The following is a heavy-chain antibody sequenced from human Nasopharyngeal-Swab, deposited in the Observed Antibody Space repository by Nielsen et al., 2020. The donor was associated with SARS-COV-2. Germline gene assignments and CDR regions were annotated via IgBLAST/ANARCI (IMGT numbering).Heavy chain of an antibody. CDR2: ISAYNGNT. J-gene: IGHJ4*02. D-gene: IGHD3-22*01. CDR1: GYTFTSYG. Sequence: ASVKVSCKASGYTFTSYGISWVRQAPGQGLEWMGWISAYNGNTNYAQKLQGRVTMTTDTSTSTAYMELRSLRSDDTAVYYCARVGTYSYDSSGYYPDYWGQGTLVTVSS. V-gene: IGHV1-18*01. CDR3: ARVGTYSYDSSGYYPDY.